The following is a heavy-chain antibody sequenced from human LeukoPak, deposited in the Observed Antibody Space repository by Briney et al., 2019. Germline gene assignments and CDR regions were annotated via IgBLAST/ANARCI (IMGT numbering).Heavy chain of an antibody. D-gene: IGHD3-22*01. CDR2: SCDNT. Sequence: PGGSLRLSCAASGFAFSSYARSWGRQAPGKGLGWVSSSCDNTRYADSVKGRFTIPRDNSKKTLGLQMNGLRAEDTAVYYCAKSWRYYDSSNYYAFDISGQGTMVTVSS. V-gene: IGHV3-23*01. J-gene: IGHJ3*02. CDR1: GFAFSSYA. CDR3: AKSWRYYDSSNYYAFDI.